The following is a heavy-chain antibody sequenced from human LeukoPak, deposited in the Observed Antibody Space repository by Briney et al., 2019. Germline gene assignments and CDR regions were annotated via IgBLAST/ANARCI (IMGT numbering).Heavy chain of an antibody. Sequence: PSETLSLTCTVSGGSMSPYHWGWIRQPPGKGLEWIGEINHSGSTNYNPSLKSRVTISVDTSKNQFSLKLSSVTAADTAVYYCARGYTRFYGVPGRFDYWGQGTLVTVSS. CDR2: INHSGST. CDR1: GGSMSPYH. J-gene: IGHJ4*02. V-gene: IGHV4-34*01. D-gene: IGHD4-17*01. CDR3: ARGYTRFYGVPGRFDY.